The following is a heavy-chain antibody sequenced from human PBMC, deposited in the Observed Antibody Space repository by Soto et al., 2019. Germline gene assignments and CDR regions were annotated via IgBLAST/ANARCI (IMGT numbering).Heavy chain of an antibody. CDR2: ISAYNGNT. CDR3: XXXXXXXXXXXXXXXXXIYYYMDV. Sequence: QVQLVQSGAEVKKPGASVKVSCKASGYTFTSYGISWVRQAPGQGLEWMGWISAYNGNTNYAQKLQGRVTMTTDTSTSTXYXXXXXXXXXXXXXXXXXXXXXXXXXXXXXXXXXIYYYMDVWGKGTTVTVSS. CDR1: GYTFTSYG. J-gene: IGHJ6*03. V-gene: IGHV1-18*01.